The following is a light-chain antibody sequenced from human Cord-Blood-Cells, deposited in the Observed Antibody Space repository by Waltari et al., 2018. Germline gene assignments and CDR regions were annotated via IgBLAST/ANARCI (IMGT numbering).Light chain of an antibody. CDR1: SSDVGGYNY. CDR2: DVS. Sequence: QSALTQPASVSGSPGQSITISCTGTSSDVGGYNYVSWYQQHPAKAPKLMIYDVSNRPAGVSNRFAGSKSGNTASRTISGLQAEDEADYDCSSYTSSSTLVFGGGTKLTVL. V-gene: IGLV2-14*03. J-gene: IGLJ3*02. CDR3: SSYTSSSTLV.